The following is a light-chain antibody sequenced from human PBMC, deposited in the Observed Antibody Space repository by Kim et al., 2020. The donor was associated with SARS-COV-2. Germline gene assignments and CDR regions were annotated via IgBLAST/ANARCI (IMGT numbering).Light chain of an antibody. CDR3: QQDYNLLT. CDR1: KSVSSSY. CDR2: GAS. V-gene: IGKV3D-7*01. Sequence: PGERVTLSCRASKSVSSSYLTWYQQKPGQAPRLLIYGASTRATGIPARFSGSGSGTDFILTISSLQPEDFAVYYCQQDYNLLTFGGGTKVDIK. J-gene: IGKJ4*01.